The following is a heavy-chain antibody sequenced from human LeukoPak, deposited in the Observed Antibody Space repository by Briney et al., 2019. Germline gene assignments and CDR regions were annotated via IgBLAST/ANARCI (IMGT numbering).Heavy chain of an antibody. CDR1: GYTFTTYS. V-gene: IGHV1-46*01. Sequence: ASVKVSCKASGYTFTTYSMHWVRQAPGQGLEWMGVINPSGGSPSYVPKFQGRVTMTRDTSTTTVYMELSSLRSEDTALYYCARDIRYYYVVNDAFDICGQGTMVTVSS. D-gene: IGHD3-10*02. CDR3: ARDIRYYYVVNDAFDI. CDR2: INPSGGSP. J-gene: IGHJ3*02.